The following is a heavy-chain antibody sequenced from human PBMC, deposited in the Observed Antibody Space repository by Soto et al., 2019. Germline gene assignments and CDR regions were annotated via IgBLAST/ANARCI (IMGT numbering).Heavy chain of an antibody. CDR2: IIPAFGTV. CDR3: ARVSLGWDIVGHFDI. Sequence: QVQLVQSGAEVKKPGSSVTVSCKASGGTFSSHSISWLRQAPGQGLEWMGGIIPAFGTVKYAQKFQGRLTITADKSTATADMELTSLTSEDTAVYFCARVSLGWDIVGHFDIWGQGTLVTVSS. CDR1: GGTFSSHS. V-gene: IGHV1-69*06. D-gene: IGHD5-12*01. J-gene: IGHJ4*02.